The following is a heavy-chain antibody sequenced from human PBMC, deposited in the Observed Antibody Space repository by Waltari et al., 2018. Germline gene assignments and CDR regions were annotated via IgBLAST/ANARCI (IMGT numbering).Heavy chain of an antibody. J-gene: IGHJ3*01. D-gene: IGHD6-6*01. V-gene: IGHV3-66*01. CDR3: ARGGQIVRPRPLDL. Sequence: EGQLVESGGGLVKPGGSLRLSCAASGCTVTSPYMNWVRQAPGKGLEWVSTIYSSATTFYADSVKGRFTISRDNSKNLLFLQMDDLRVNDTAVYYCARGGQIVRPRPLDLWGPGTLVTVSS. CDR1: GCTVTSPY. CDR2: IYSSATT.